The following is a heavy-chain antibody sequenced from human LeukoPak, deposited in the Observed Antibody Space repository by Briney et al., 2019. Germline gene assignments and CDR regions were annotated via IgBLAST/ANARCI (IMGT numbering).Heavy chain of an antibody. CDR2: IYYSGST. CDR3: ARHHKRVSGVVSGTVDY. Sequence: SETLSLTCTVSGDSINSGTYYWGWIRQPPGKGLEWIGSIYYSGSTYYNPSLTSRVTISVDTSKNQFSLRLTSVTDADTAIYYCARHHKRVSGVVSGTVDYWGQGTLVTVSS. D-gene: IGHD3-3*01. CDR1: GDSINSGTYY. J-gene: IGHJ4*02. V-gene: IGHV4-39*01.